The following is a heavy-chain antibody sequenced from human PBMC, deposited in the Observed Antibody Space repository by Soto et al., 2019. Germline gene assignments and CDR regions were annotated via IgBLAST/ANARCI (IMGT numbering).Heavy chain of an antibody. J-gene: IGHJ4*02. V-gene: IGHV4-4*02. CDR3: AVPGAGDFDY. Sequence: SETLSLTCAVSGASISTNNWWSWVRQPPGKGLEWIGVVYHSGSTNCNPSLKSRVTISIDKSKNQFSLRLTSMTAADTAVYYCAVPGAGDFDYWSQGTLVTVSS. CDR1: GASISTNNW. D-gene: IGHD6-13*01. CDR2: VYHSGST.